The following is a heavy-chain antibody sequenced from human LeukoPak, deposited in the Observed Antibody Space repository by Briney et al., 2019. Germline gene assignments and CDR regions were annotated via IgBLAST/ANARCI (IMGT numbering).Heavy chain of an antibody. J-gene: IGHJ4*02. Sequence: PSETLSLTCAVSGGSISSSNWWSWVRQPPGKGLEWIGEIYHSGSTNYNPSLKSRVTISVDKSKNQFSLKLSSVTAADTAVYYCASGGDSSSSYYFDYWGQGTLVTVSS. D-gene: IGHD6-13*01. CDR2: IYHSGST. CDR3: ASGGDSSSSYYFDY. V-gene: IGHV4-4*02. CDR1: GGSISSSNW.